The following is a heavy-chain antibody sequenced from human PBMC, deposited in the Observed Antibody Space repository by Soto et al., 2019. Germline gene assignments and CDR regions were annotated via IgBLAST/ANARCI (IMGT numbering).Heavy chain of an antibody. D-gene: IGHD3-10*01. CDR2: ISYDGSNK. CDR3: AKVILGITGPTWAGKGGLDY. CDR1: ESTFSSYG. J-gene: IGHJ4*02. V-gene: IGHV3-30*18. Sequence: PGGSLRLSCVASESTFSSYGMHWVRQAPGKGLEWVALISYDGSNKYYADSVKGRFTISRDNSKNTLFLQMNSLRAEDTAVYYCAKVILGITGPTWAGKGGLDYWGQGTLVTVSS.